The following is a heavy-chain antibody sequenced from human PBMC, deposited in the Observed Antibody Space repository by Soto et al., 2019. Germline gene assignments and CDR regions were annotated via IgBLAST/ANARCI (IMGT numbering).Heavy chain of an antibody. CDR2: IIPLFTTT. J-gene: IGHJ5*02. CDR1: GGGFSSYA. Sequence: QIQLVQSGAEVKKPGSSVKVSCKASGGGFSSYAVNWVRQAPGQGLEWMGGIIPLFTTTNYAQRFQGRVTITADDSTTTAYMGVNNLTSEDTAIYTCARSYGSGSYGYFDPGGQGTLVSVSS. D-gene: IGHD3-10*01. CDR3: ARSYGSGSYGYFDP. V-gene: IGHV1-69*01.